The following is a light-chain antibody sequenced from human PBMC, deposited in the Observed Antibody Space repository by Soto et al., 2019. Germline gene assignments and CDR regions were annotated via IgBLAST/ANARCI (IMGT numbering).Light chain of an antibody. CDR3: SSYTSSTTEV. CDR2: DVS. J-gene: IGLJ1*01. CDR1: SSDVGGYNY. Sequence: QSALTQPASVSGSPGQSITISCTGTSSDVGGYNYVSWYQQHPGKAPKLMIYDVSSRPSGVSNRFSGSESGNTASLTISGLQAEDEADYYCSSYTSSTTEVFGTGTKLTVL. V-gene: IGLV2-14*01.